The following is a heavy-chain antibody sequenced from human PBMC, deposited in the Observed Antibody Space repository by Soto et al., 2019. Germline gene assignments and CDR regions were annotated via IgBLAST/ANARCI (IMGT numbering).Heavy chain of an antibody. J-gene: IGHJ5*02. D-gene: IGHD2-2*01. CDR3: ARGLTYCSSSTCAETRFDT. Sequence: QVQLQQWGAGQLKPSETLSLTCTVYAGSFSDNYWTWIRQPPGMGLEWIGEINQVGSTNYNPSLKSRVTIPIDTSKNQFSLRVSSLTAADTAVYYCARGLTYCSSSTCAETRFDTWGQGTLVTVSS. CDR2: INQVGST. V-gene: IGHV4-34*01. CDR1: AGSFSDNY.